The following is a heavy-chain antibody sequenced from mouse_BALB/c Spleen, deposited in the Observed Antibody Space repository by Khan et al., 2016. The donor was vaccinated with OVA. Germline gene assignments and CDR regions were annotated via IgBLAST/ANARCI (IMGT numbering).Heavy chain of an antibody. CDR1: GYSFTSYL. CDR3: ARGGYSSFAY. V-gene: IGHV1-5*01. D-gene: IGHD1-3*01. CDR2: IYPGNSDT. J-gene: IGHJ3*01. Sequence: EVQLQQSGTVLARPGASVKMSCKASGYSFTSYLIHWVKQRPGQGLEWIGDIYPGNSDTTYNQKSKDKAKLTAGTSANTAYMELSSLTNEDSAVYYCARGGYSSFAYWGQGTLVTVSA.